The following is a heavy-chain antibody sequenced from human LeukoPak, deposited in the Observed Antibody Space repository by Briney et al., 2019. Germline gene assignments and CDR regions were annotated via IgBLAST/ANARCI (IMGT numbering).Heavy chain of an antibody. CDR2: INHSGST. CDR1: GGSFSGYY. Sequence: SETLSLTCAVYGGSFSGYYWSWIRQPPGKGLEWIGEINHSGSTNYNPSLKSRVTISVDTSKNQFSLKLSSVTAADTAAYYCARGPTAMAPYYYYGMDVWGQGTTVTVSS. CDR3: ARGPTAMAPYYYYGMDV. V-gene: IGHV4-34*01. D-gene: IGHD5-18*01. J-gene: IGHJ6*02.